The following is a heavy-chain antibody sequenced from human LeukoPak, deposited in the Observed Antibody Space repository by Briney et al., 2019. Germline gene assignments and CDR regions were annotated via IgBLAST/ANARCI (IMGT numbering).Heavy chain of an antibody. CDR2: INHSGST. J-gene: IGHJ6*02. D-gene: IGHD3-3*01. V-gene: IGHV4-34*01. CDR3: ARAVLRTLPASFYGMDV. Sequence: PSETLSLTCAVYGGSFSGYYWSWIRQPPGKGLEWIGEINHSGSTNYNPSLKSRVTISVDTSKNQFSLKLSSVTAADTAVYYCARAVLRTLPASFYGMDVWGQGTTVTVSS. CDR1: GGSFSGYY.